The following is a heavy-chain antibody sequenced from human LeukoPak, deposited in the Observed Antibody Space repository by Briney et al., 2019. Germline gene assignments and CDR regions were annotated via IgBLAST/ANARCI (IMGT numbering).Heavy chain of an antibody. J-gene: IGHJ4*02. Sequence: GESLKISCKGSGYSFTSYWIGWVRQMPGKGLEWMGIIYPGDSDTRYSPSFQGQVTISADKSISTAYLQWSSLKASDTAMYYCARQTPGKYYDILTGYPGPYYFDYWGQGTLVTVSS. D-gene: IGHD3-9*01. CDR2: IYPGDSDT. CDR1: GYSFTSYW. CDR3: ARQTPGKYYDILTGYPGPYYFDY. V-gene: IGHV5-51*01.